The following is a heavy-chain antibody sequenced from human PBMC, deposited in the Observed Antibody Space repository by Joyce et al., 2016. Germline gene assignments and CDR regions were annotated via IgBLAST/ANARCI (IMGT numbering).Heavy chain of an antibody. V-gene: IGHV3-53*02. CDR2: MYSGDAT. CDR1: GFTVNNNY. J-gene: IGHJ4*02. D-gene: IGHD2-15*01. Sequence: EVLLVETGGGLIQPGGSLRLSCAASGFTVNNNYMTWVRQAPGKGLEWVSVMYSGDATYYADSVKGRFTISRDNSKNTLYLQMSSLRAEDTAVYYCARALGYCSGGSCLGAYFDYWGQGTLVTVSS. CDR3: ARALGYCSGGSCLGAYFDY.